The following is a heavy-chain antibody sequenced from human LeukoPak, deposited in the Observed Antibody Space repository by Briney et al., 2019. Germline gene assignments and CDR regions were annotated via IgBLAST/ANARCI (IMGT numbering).Heavy chain of an antibody. J-gene: IGHJ4*02. CDR2: INHSGST. CDR3: ASGVPGRKTTVTTL. CDR1: GGSFSGYY. V-gene: IGHV4-34*01. Sequence: SETLSLTCAVYGGSFSGYYWSWIRQPPGKGLEWIGEINHSGSTNYNPSLKSRVTISVDTSKNQFSLKLSSVTAADTAVYYCASGVPGRKTTVTTLWGQGTLVTVSS. D-gene: IGHD4-17*01.